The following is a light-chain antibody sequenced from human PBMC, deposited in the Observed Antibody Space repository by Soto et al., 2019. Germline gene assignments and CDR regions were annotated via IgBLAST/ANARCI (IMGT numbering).Light chain of an antibody. V-gene: IGKV1-5*03. CDR3: QQYDSYSVRT. CDR1: QTITTS. J-gene: IGKJ1*01. CDR2: KAS. Sequence: DIQMTQSPSTLSASVGDGVTITCRASQTITTSLAWYQQKPGKAPKLLIYKASSLESGVPSRFSGSGSGTEFTLTISNLQPDDFATYYCQQYDSYSVRTFGQGTKVEI.